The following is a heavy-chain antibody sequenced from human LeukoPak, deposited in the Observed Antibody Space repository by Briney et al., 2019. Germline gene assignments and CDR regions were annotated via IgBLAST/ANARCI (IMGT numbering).Heavy chain of an antibody. CDR2: IYSGGST. D-gene: IGHD3-10*01. J-gene: IGHJ5*02. Sequence: GGSLRLSCAASGFTVSSNYMSWVRQAPGKGLEWVSVIYSGGSTYYADSVKGRFTISRDNSKNTLYLQMNSLRAEDTGVYYCARFYGSVLGFDPWGQGTLVTVSS. CDR3: ARFYGSVLGFDP. V-gene: IGHV3-66*02. CDR1: GFTVSSNY.